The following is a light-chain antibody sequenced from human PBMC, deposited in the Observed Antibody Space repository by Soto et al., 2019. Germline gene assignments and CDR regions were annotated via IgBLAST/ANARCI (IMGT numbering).Light chain of an antibody. J-gene: IGLJ1*01. CDR2: DVS. CDR3: CSYAGNMYV. Sequence: LTQPRSVSGSPGQSVTISCTGSSSDVGAYNYVSWYQQHPGKAPKLMIFDVSKRPSGVPDRFSGSKSGSTASLTISGLQAEDEADYYCCSYAGNMYVVGSGTKVTVL. V-gene: IGLV2-11*01. CDR1: SSDVGAYNY.